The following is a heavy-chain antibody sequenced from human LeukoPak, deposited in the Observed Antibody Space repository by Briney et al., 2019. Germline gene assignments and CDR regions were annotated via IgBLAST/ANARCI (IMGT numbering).Heavy chain of an antibody. J-gene: IGHJ6*03. CDR2: ISGGSA. CDR3: AKDRSSRYDFWSGSFSHYYYYYMDV. D-gene: IGHD3-3*01. V-gene: IGHV3-23*01. Sequence: GGSLRLSCAASGFTFSSYAMSWVRQAPGKGLEWVSAISGGSADYADSVKGRFSISIDNSKNALYLQMNSLRAEDTAVYYCAKDRSSRYDFWSGSFSHYYYYYMDVWGKGTTVTVSS. CDR1: GFTFSSYA.